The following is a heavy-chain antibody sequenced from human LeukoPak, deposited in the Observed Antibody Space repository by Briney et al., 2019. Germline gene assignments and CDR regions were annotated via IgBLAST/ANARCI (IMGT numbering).Heavy chain of an antibody. J-gene: IGHJ6*02. CDR2: IYYSGST. D-gene: IGHD2-2*01. CDR3: ARVSSLYYYGMDV. CDR1: GGSISSGDYY. Sequence: PSQTLSLTCTVSGGSISSGDYYWSWIRQPPGKGLEWIGHIYYSGSTYYNPSLKSRVTISVDTSKNQFSLKLSSVTAADTAVYYCARVSSLYYYGMDVWGQGTTVTVSS. V-gene: IGHV4-30-4*01.